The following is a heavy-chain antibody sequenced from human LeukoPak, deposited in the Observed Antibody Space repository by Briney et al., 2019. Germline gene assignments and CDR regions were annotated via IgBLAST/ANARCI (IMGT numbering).Heavy chain of an antibody. Sequence: SQTLSLTCTVSGGSISSYYWSWIRQPPGKGLEWIGYIYYSGSTNYNPSLKSRVPISVDTSKNQFSLKLSSVTAADTAVYYCARVPITGTTWYFDYWGQGTLVTVSS. CDR2: IYYSGST. CDR1: GGSISSYY. CDR3: ARVPITGTTWYFDY. D-gene: IGHD1-20*01. V-gene: IGHV4-59*01. J-gene: IGHJ4*02.